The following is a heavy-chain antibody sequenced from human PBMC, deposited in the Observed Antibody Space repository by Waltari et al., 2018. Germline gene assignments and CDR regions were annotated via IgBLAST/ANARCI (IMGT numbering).Heavy chain of an antibody. CDR2: IIPIFGKA. CDR1: GGTFSSYA. Sequence: QVQLVQSGAEVKKPGSSVKVSCKASGGTFSSYAISWVRQAPGQGLEWMGGIIPIFGKANYAQKFQGRVTITADESTSTAYMELSSLRSEDTAVYYCARTHYGAQRHWYFDLWGRGTLVTVSS. J-gene: IGHJ2*01. CDR3: ARTHYGAQRHWYFDL. V-gene: IGHV1-69*13. D-gene: IGHD4-17*01.